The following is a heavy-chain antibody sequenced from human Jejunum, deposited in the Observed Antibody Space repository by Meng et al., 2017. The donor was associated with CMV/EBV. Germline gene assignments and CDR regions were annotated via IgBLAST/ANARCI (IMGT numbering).Heavy chain of an antibody. D-gene: IGHD2-15*01. Sequence: GFTFDGYAMNWVRQAPGRGLEWVSTISGSSLSTHYPDSVKGRFTISRDNSKNTLYLQMNSVRAEDTAVYYCAKASPYGGITYFDYWGQGTLVTVSS. CDR3: AKASPYGGITYFDY. V-gene: IGHV3-23*01. CDR2: ISGSSLST. J-gene: IGHJ4*02. CDR1: GFTFDGYA.